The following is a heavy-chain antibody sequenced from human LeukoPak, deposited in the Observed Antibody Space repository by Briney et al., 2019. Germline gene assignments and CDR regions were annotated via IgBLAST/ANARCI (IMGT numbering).Heavy chain of an antibody. V-gene: IGHV1-69*13. J-gene: IGHJ4*02. CDR1: GGTFSSYA. D-gene: IGHD4-17*01. CDR2: IIPIFGTA. Sequence: GASVKVSCKASGGTFSSYAISWLRQAPGQGLEWMGGIIPIFGTANYAQKFQGRVTITADESTSTAYMELSSLRSEDTAVYYCARESFTVTTFFDYWGQGTLVTVSS. CDR3: ARESFTVTTFFDY.